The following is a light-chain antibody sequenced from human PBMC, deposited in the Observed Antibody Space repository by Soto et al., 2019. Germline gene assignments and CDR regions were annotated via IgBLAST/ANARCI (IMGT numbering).Light chain of an antibody. CDR2: DVS. V-gene: IGLV2-11*01. Sequence: QSALTQPRSVSGSPGQSVTISCTGTSSDVGGYNYVSWYQQHPGKAPKVMIYDVSERPPGVPDRFSGSKSGNTASLTISGLQAEDEADYYCCSYAGSPMYVFGTGTKLTVL. J-gene: IGLJ1*01. CDR3: CSYAGSPMYV. CDR1: SSDVGGYNY.